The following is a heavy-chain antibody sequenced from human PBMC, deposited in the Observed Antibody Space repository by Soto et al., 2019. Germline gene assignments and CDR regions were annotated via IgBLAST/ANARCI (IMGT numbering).Heavy chain of an antibody. CDR2: MNPNSGNT. D-gene: IGHD3-16*02. V-gene: IGHV1-8*01. Sequence: ASVKVYCKASGYTFTSYDINWVRQATGQGHEWMGWMNPNSGNTGYAQKFQGRVTMTRNTSISTAYMELSSLRSEDTAVYYCAVGDLSSWDSFDIWGKGTMVTVS. CDR3: AVGDLSSWDSFDI. CDR1: GYTFTSYD. J-gene: IGHJ3*02.